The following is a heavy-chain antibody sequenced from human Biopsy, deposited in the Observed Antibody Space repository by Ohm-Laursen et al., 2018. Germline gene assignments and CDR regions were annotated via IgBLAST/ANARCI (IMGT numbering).Heavy chain of an antibody. Sequence: SETLSLTCTVSGDSINNYYWSWMRQPAGKGLEWIGRIYTSGSPNYNLSLESRVAMSVDTSKNQFSLNLRSVTAADTAVYYCARGTGRYYVYGAFDIWGQGTVVTVSS. J-gene: IGHJ3*02. CDR2: IYTSGSP. CDR1: GDSINNYY. CDR3: ARGTGRYYVYGAFDI. D-gene: IGHD1-26*01. V-gene: IGHV4-4*07.